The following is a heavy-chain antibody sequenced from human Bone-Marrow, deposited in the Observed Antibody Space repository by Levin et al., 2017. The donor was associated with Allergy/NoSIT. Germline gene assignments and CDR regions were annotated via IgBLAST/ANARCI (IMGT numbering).Heavy chain of an antibody. J-gene: IGHJ4*01. Sequence: GESLKISCKAPEYTFTGDYIHWVRQTPGQGLDWMGWINPNSGGTNYAQKFQGRVTMTRDTSIKTAFMELSRLRSDDTAVYYCATRLSELDNRFDYWGHGTLVTVSS. CDR3: ATRLSELDNRFDY. CDR2: INPNSGGT. CDR1: EYTFTGDY. D-gene: IGHD1-1*01. V-gene: IGHV1-2*02.